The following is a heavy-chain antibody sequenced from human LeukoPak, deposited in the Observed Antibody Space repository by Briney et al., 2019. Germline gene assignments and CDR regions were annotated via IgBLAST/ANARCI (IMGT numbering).Heavy chain of an antibody. CDR3: ASGIAVAGPFDY. CDR2: IYYSGST. Sequence: SETLSLTCTVSGGSISSYYWSWLRQPPGKGLEWIGYIYYSGSTNYNPSLKSRVTISVDTSKNQFSLKLSSVTAADTAVYYCASGIAVAGPFDYRGQGTLVTVSS. D-gene: IGHD6-19*01. V-gene: IGHV4-59*01. CDR1: GGSISSYY. J-gene: IGHJ4*02.